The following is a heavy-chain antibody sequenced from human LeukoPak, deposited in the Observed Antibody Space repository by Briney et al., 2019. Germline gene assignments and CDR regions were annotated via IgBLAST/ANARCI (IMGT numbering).Heavy chain of an antibody. V-gene: IGHV3-13*04. Sequence: GGSLRLSCAASGFTFSYYDMHWVRQATGKGLEWVSTILSTGDTYYAGSVKGRFTISRENAKNSLYLQMDGLRAGDTAVYYCARATEGFDYWGQGTLVTVSS. CDR2: ILSTGDT. CDR1: GFTFSYYD. CDR3: ARATEGFDY. J-gene: IGHJ4*02.